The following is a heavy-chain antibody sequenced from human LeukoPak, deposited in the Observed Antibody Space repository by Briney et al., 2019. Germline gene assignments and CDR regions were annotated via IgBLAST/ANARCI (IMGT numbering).Heavy chain of an antibody. CDR3: ARYRCTTATCGFDP. V-gene: IGHV4-30-4*08. J-gene: IGHJ5*02. CDR2: IYYSGNT. CDR1: GGSITSGDYY. Sequence: SETLSLTCTVSGGSITSGDYYWSWIRQPPGKGLEWIGYIYYSGNTYYDPSLKSRVSISVDTSKNQFSLKLSSVTAADTAVYYCARYRCTTATCGFDPWGQGALVTVSS. D-gene: IGHD2/OR15-2a*01.